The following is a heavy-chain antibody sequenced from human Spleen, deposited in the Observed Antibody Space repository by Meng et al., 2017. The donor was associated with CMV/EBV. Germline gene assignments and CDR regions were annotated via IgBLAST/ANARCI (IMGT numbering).Heavy chain of an antibody. CDR2: ISWDGGST. Sequence: ESLKISCAASGFTFDDYAMHWVRQAPGKGLEWVSLISWDGGSTYYADSVKGRFTISRDNSKNSLYLQMNSLRAEDTALYYCAKDIGVRSSSSSGWDYYYGMDVWGQGTTVTVSS. CDR3: AKDIGVRSSSSSGWDYYYGMDV. CDR1: GFTFDDYA. D-gene: IGHD6-6*01. J-gene: IGHJ6*02. V-gene: IGHV3-43D*03.